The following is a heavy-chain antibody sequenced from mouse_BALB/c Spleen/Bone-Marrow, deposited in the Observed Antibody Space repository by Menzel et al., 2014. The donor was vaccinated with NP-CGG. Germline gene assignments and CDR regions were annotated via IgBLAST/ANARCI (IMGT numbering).Heavy chain of an antibody. V-gene: IGHV14-3*02. CDR1: GFNIKDTY. D-gene: IGHD2-10*01. J-gene: IGHJ3*01. CDR3: ARAYYGNYEFAY. CDR2: IDPANGNT. Sequence: VQLQQSGAELVKPGASVKLSCTASGFNIKDTYMHWVKQRPEQGLEWIGRIDPANGNTKYDPKFQGKATITADTSSNTAYLRLSSLTSEDTAVYYCARAYYGNYEFAYWGQGTLVTVSA.